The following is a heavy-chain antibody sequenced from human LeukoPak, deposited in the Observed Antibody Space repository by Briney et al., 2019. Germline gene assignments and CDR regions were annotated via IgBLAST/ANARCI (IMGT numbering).Heavy chain of an antibody. CDR3: ARHFRFIGFGELLAFDT. Sequence: SETLSLTCSVSDDAISTTAYYWGWVRQSPGKGLEWIGSIYYNGDTYNDPSLKSRISISIDTSKNQFSLNLNSMTAADSGVYYCARHFRFIGFGELLAFDTWGQGTRVIVSS. D-gene: IGHD3-10*01. V-gene: IGHV4-39*01. J-gene: IGHJ4*02. CDR1: DDAISTTAYY. CDR2: IYYNGDT.